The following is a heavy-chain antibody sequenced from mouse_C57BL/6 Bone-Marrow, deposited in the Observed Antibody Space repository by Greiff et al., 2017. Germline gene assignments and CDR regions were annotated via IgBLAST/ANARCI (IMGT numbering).Heavy chain of an antibody. V-gene: IGHV1-55*01. CDR3: ARMGGVRLYYFDY. J-gene: IGHJ2*01. CDR1: GYTFTSYW. CDR2: IYPGSGST. D-gene: IGHD1-1*01. Sequence: QVQLQQPGAELVKPGASVKMSCKASGYTFTSYWITWVKQRPGQGLEWIGDIYPGSGSTNYNEKFKSKATLTVDTASSTAYMQLSSLTSEDSAVYYCARMGGVRLYYFDYWGQGTTLTVSS.